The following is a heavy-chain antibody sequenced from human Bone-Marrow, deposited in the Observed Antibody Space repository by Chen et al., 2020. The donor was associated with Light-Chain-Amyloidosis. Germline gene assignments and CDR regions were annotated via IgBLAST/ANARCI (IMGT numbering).Heavy chain of an antibody. Sequence: EVQLVESGGGLVQPGGSLRLSCAASGLTFNNYWMSWVRQAPGKGLEWVANIKEDGSETYYVDSVKGRFTISRDNAKDSLYLQMNSLRVEDTALYYCAKGGASFDYWGQGTLVTVSS. CDR2: IKEDGSET. V-gene: IGHV3-7*01. CDR3: AKGGASFDY. D-gene: IGHD3-16*01. CDR1: GLTFNNYW. J-gene: IGHJ4*02.